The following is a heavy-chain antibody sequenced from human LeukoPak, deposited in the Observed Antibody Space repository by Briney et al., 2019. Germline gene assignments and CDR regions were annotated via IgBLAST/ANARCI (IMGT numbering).Heavy chain of an antibody. CDR2: ISAYNGST. J-gene: IGHJ3*02. CDR1: GYTFTSYG. V-gene: IGHV1-18*01. D-gene: IGHD3-9*01. Sequence: ASVKVSCKASGYTFTSYGISWVRQAPGQGLEWMGWISAYNGSTNYAQKLQGRVTITRNTSISTAYMELSSLRSEDTAVYYCARRYYDILTGDDAFDIWGQGTMVTVSS. CDR3: ARRYYDILTGDDAFDI.